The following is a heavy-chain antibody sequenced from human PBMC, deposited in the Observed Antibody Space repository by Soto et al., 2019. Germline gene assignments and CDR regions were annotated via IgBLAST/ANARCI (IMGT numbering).Heavy chain of an antibody. J-gene: IGHJ5*02. Sequence: ASVKVSCKASGGTFSSYTISWVRQAPGQGLEWMGRIIPILGIANYAQKFQGRVTITADKSTSTAYMELSSLRSEDTAVYYCARVGGYSYGPDNWFDPWGQGTLVTVSS. V-gene: IGHV1-69*02. CDR3: ARVGGYSYGPDNWFDP. CDR1: GGTFSSYT. CDR2: IIPILGIA. D-gene: IGHD5-18*01.